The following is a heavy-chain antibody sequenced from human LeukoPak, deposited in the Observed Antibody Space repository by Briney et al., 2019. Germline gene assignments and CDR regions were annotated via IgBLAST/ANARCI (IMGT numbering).Heavy chain of an antibody. CDR3: ARRTGYLNYCYYYYMDV. V-gene: IGHV4-59*11. J-gene: IGHJ6*03. Sequence: SETLSLTCTVSGGSISSHYWSWIRQPPGKGLEWIGYIYYSGSTNYNPSLKSRVTISVDTSRNQFSLKLSSVTAADSAVYYCARRTGYLNYCYYYYMDVWGNGTTVTVSS. CDR2: IYYSGST. CDR1: GGSISSHY. D-gene: IGHD3/OR15-3a*01.